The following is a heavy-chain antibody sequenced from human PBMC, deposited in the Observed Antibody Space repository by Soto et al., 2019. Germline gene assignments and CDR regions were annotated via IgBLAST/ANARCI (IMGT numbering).Heavy chain of an antibody. Sequence: EMHLLESGGGLVQAGGSLRLSCVASEITFSRYAMSWVRQAPGKGLEWVSSTSGSGSSTWFADSVKGRFTIYRDKSKNTVFLQMSSLRADDTAVYYCAKGRGHNYDYYYGMDVWGQGTTVIVSS. CDR3: AKGRGHNYDYYYGMDV. V-gene: IGHV3-23*01. D-gene: IGHD3-10*01. CDR1: EITFSRYA. CDR2: TSGSGSST. J-gene: IGHJ6*02.